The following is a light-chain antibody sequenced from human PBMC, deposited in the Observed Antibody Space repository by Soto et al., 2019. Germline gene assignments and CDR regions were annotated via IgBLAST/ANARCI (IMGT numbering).Light chain of an antibody. J-gene: IGKJ2*01. V-gene: IGKV2-28*01. CDR1: QSLLHSNGYNY. Sequence: DIVMTQSPLSLPVTPGEPASISCRSSQSLLHSNGYNYLDWYLQKPGQSPQLLIYLGSNRASRVPDRFSGSGSGSDFTLKISRVEAEDVGVYYCMQALQTQYTFGQGTKVDIK. CDR2: LGS. CDR3: MQALQTQYT.